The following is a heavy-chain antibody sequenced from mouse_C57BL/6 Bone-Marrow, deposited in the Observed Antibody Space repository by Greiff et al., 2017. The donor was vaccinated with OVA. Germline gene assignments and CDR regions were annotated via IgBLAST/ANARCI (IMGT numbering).Heavy chain of an antibody. CDR2: ISYSGST. D-gene: IGHD1-1*01. CDR1: GYSFPSRYD. Sequence: EVQVVESGPGMVKPSQSLSLTCTVTGYSFPSRYDWYLIRPFPGNKLVWTGYISYSGSTNYNPSLKSRISITHDTSKNHFFLKLNSVTTEDTATYYCAMGLITTGPMDYWGQGTSVTVSA. CDR3: AMGLITTGPMDY. J-gene: IGHJ4*01. V-gene: IGHV3-1*01.